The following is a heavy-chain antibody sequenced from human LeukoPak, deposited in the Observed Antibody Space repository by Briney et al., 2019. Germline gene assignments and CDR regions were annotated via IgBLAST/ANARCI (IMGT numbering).Heavy chain of an antibody. CDR2: IRAYGGNT. V-gene: IGHV1-18*01. J-gene: IGHJ5*02. CDR3: VRSAAARTVNSFDP. D-gene: IGHD6-13*01. CDR1: GYTVSSYG. Sequence: ASVKLSCKAAGYTVSSYGIRWVRRAPGQGLEGMGWIRAYGGNTNYAQKLPGRVTMTTAPSTSPAYMWLRSLRAGEPAAYYCVRSAAARTVNSFDPSGARTPVT.